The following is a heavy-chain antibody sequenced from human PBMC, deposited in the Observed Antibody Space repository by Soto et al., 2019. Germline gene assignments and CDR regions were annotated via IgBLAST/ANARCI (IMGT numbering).Heavy chain of an antibody. D-gene: IGHD3-10*01. Sequence: QVQLVESGGGVVQPGRSLRLSCAASGFTFSSYGMHWVRQAPGKGLEWVAVISYDGSNKYYADSVKGRFTISRDNSTNTLYLQMNSLRAEDTAVYYCAKVQIWFGELVSPLESWGQGTLVTVSS. CDR3: AKVQIWFGELVSPLES. V-gene: IGHV3-30*18. CDR1: GFTFSSYG. CDR2: ISYDGSNK. J-gene: IGHJ4*02.